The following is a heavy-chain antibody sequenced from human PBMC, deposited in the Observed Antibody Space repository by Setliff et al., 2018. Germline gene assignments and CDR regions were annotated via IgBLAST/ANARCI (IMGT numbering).Heavy chain of an antibody. D-gene: IGHD1-20*01. CDR1: GFTFSSSS. Sequence: GESLRLSCAASGFTFSSSSMNWVRQAPGKGLEWVSYISSSSSTIYYADSVKGRFTLSRDNAKNSLYLQMNSLRAEDTAVYYCARIAGTVANWGQGTLVTVSS. V-gene: IGHV3-48*01. J-gene: IGHJ4*02. CDR2: ISSSSSTI. CDR3: ARIAGTVAN.